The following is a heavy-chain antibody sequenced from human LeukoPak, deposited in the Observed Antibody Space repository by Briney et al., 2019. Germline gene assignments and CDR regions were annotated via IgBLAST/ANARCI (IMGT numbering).Heavy chain of an antibody. CDR3: AVSGYDHDY. CDR2: IIPIFGTA. Sequence: AASVNVSFTASGGTFSSYAISWVRQAPGQGLEWMGGIIPIFGTANYAQKFQGRVTITADESTSTAYMELSSLRSEDTAVYYCAVSGYDHDYWGQGTLVTVSS. J-gene: IGHJ4*02. V-gene: IGHV1-69*13. D-gene: IGHD5-12*01. CDR1: GGTFSSYA.